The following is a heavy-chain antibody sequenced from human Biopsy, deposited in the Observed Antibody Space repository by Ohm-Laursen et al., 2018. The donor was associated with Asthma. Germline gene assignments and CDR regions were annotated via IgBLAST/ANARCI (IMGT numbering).Heavy chain of an antibody. V-gene: IGHV3-7*01. D-gene: IGHD5-18*01. CDR3: ARFKRGYSYGYAGVFDY. CDR2: IKHDGSEK. J-gene: IGHJ4*02. Sequence: SLRLSCAASGFTFGDYWMSWVRQVPGKGLEWVANIKHDGSEKNHVDSLKGRFTISGDNAKNSLYMQMNSLRGEDTAVYYCARFKRGYSYGYAGVFDYWGQGTLATVSS. CDR1: GFTFGDYW.